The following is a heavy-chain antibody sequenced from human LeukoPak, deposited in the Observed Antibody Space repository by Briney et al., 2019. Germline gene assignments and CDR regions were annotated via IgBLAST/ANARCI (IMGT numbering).Heavy chain of an antibody. CDR2: IRGSGDST. D-gene: IGHD3-22*01. J-gene: IGHJ3*02. CDR3: AKEYYYDSSGYPFI. V-gene: IGHV3-23*01. Sequence: GGSLRLSCAASGFTFSSYSMNWARQAPGKGLEWVSAIRGSGDSTYYADSVKGRFTISRDNSKNTLYLEMNSLSAEDTAVYYCAKEYYYDSSGYPFIWGQGTMVTVSS. CDR1: GFTFSSYS.